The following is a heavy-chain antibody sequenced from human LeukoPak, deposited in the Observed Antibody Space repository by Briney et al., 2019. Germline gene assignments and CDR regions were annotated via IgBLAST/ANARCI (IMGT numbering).Heavy chain of an antibody. D-gene: IGHD3-10*01. Sequence: PSQTLSLTCTVSGGSISSGSYYWSWIRQPAGKGLEWIGRIYTSGSTNYNPSLKSRVTISVDTSKNQFSLKLSSVTAADTAVYYCARGPMAPLYMDVWGKGTTVTVSS. CDR2: IYTSGST. J-gene: IGHJ6*03. V-gene: IGHV4-61*02. CDR3: ARGPMAPLYMDV. CDR1: GGSISSGSYY.